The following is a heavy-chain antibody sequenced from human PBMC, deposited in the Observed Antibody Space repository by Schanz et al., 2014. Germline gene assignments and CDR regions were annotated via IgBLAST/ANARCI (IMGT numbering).Heavy chain of an antibody. V-gene: IGHV4-39*01. CDR2: IYYSGST. CDR3: ARLWGGWRIPDY. J-gene: IGHJ4*02. D-gene: IGHD6-19*01. CDR1: GDSISSTSYY. Sequence: QLQMQESGPGLVKPSETLSLTCSVSGDSISSTSYYWGWIRQPPGKGLEWIGSIYYSGSTYYNASLKSGAPISVDPSKNQSPLKLNSVPAADSAVYYCARLWGGWRIPDYWGQGTLVTVSS.